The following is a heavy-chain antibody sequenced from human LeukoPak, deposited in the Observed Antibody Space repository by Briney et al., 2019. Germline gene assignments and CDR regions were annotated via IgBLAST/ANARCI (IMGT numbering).Heavy chain of an antibody. D-gene: IGHD2-15*01. Sequence: GGSLRLSCSASGFTFSSHAMHWIRQAPGKGLEYVSGISSNGGNTYYADSVKGRFTISRDNSKNTLYLQMSSPRPEDTAVYYCVKDRVVVAAFDYWGQGTLVTVSS. CDR1: GFTFSSHA. J-gene: IGHJ4*02. CDR2: ISSNGGNT. V-gene: IGHV3-64D*06. CDR3: VKDRVVVAAFDY.